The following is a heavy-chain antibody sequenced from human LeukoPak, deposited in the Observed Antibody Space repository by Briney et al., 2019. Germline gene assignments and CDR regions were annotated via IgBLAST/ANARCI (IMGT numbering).Heavy chain of an antibody. V-gene: IGHV1-24*01. Sequence: ASVKVSCKVSGYTLTELSMHWVRQAPGKGLEWMGGFDPEDGETIYAQKFQGRVTMTEDTSTDTAYMELSSLRSEDTAVYYCATGGWAPAHTVTTFDPWGQGTWSPSPQ. CDR1: GYTLTELS. D-gene: IGHD4-17*01. CDR3: ATGGWAPAHTVTTFDP. J-gene: IGHJ5*02. CDR2: FDPEDGET.